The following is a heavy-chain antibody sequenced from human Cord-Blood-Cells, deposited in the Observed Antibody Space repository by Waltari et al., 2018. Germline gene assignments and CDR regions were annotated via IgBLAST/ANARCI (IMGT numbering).Heavy chain of an antibody. CDR2: ISYDGSNK. CDR1: GFTFSSYA. J-gene: IGHJ3*02. CDR3: ARPLTGDGEAFDI. V-gene: IGHV3-30-3*01. Sequence: QVQLVESGGGVVQPGRSLRLSCAASGFTFSSYAMHWVRQAPGKGLEWVAVISYDGSNKYYADSVKGRFTISRDNSKNTLYLQMNSLRAEDTAVYYCARPLTGDGEAFDIWGQGTMVTVSS. D-gene: IGHD7-27*01.